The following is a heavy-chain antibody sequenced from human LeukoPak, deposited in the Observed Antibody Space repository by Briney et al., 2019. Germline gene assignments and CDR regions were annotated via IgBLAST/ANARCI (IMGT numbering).Heavy chain of an antibody. CDR3: AEGPYCSGGSCYPNWFDP. D-gene: IGHD2-15*01. CDR2: ISGSGGST. J-gene: IGHJ5*02. V-gene: IGHV3-23*01. Sequence: GGSLRLSCAASGFTFSSYAMSWVRQAPGKGLEWVSAISGSGGSTYYADSVKGRFTISRDNSKNTLYLQMNSLRAEDTAVYYCAEGPYCSGGSCYPNWFDPWGQGTLVTVSS. CDR1: GFTFSSYA.